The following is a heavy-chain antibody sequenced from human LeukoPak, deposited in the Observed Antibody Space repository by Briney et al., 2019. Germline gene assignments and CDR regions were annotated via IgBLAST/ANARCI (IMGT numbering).Heavy chain of an antibody. D-gene: IGHD3-3*01. J-gene: IGHJ4*02. Sequence: ASVKVSCKASGYPFTGQDMHWVRQAPGQGLEWMGWINPNSGGTNYAQTFQGRVTMTRDTSISTAYMELSRLRSDDTAVYYCARGLDKYDYWSGYFLAYWGQGTLVTVSS. CDR2: INPNSGGT. V-gene: IGHV1-2*02. CDR3: ARGLDKYDYWSGYFLAY. CDR1: GYPFTGQD.